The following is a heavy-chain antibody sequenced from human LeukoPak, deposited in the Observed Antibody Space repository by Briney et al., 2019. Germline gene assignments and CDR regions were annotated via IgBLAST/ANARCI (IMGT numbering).Heavy chain of an antibody. J-gene: IGHJ4*02. CDR3: ARGTYSSGWLEFSDFDF. V-gene: IGHV3-7*01. CDR2: IKQDGSEK. Sequence: GGSLRLSCAASGFTFSSYWMSWVRQAPGKGLEWVANIKQDGSEKYYVDSVKGRFTISRDNAKNALYLQMNSLRVEDTAVYYCARGTYSSGWLEFSDFDFWGQGTLVTVSS. CDR1: GFTFSSYW. D-gene: IGHD6-19*01.